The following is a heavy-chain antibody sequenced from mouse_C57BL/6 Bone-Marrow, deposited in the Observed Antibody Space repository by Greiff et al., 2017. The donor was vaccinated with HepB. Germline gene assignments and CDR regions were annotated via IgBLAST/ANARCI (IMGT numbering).Heavy chain of an antibody. CDR1: GFNIKNTY. Sequence: EVKLMESVAELVRPGASVKLSCTASGFNIKNTYMHWVKQRPEQGLEWIGRIDPANGNTKYAPKFQGKATITADTSSNTAYLQLSSLTSEDTAIYYCARELNDGYTTWFAYWGQGTLVTVSA. V-gene: IGHV14-3*01. CDR2: IDPANGNT. J-gene: IGHJ3*01. CDR3: ARELNDGYTTWFAY. D-gene: IGHD2-3*01.